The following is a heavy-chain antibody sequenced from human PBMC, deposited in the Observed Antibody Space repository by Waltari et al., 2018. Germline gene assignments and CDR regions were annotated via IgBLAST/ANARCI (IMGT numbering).Heavy chain of an antibody. V-gene: IGHV4-61*02. CDR1: GGSISSGSYY. D-gene: IGHD6-13*01. CDR2: IYTSGST. Sequence: QVQLQESGPGLVKPSQTLSLTCTVSGGSISSGSYYWSWIRQPAGKGLEWIGRIYTSGSTNYNPSRKSRVTRSVDTCKNQFSLKLGSVPAGGTAVYYCARDSKAAAGTSGWFDPWGQGTLVTVSS. J-gene: IGHJ5*02. CDR3: ARDSKAAAGTSGWFDP.